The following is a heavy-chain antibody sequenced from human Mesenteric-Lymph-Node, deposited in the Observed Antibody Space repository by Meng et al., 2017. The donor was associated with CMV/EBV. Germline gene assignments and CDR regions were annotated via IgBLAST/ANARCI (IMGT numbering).Heavy chain of an antibody. CDR2: IIPIFGTA. D-gene: IGHD6-6*01. Sequence: SVKVSCKASGYTFIGYYIHWVRQAPGQGLEWMGGIIPIFGTANYAQKFQGRVTITTDESTSTAYMELSSLRSEDTAVYYCARDRGYSSSSAVDVWGQGTTVTVSS. V-gene: IGHV1-69*05. CDR3: ARDRGYSSSSAVDV. CDR1: GYTFIGYY. J-gene: IGHJ6*02.